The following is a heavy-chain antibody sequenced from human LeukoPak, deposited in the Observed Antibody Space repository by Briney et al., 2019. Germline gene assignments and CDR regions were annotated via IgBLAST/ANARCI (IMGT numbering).Heavy chain of an antibody. CDR2: IWNDGGKK. V-gene: IGHV3-30*02. Sequence: GGSLRLSCAASGFTFSSYGMHWVRQAPDKGLEWVAVIWNDGGKKYYADSVKGRFTISRDNSKNTLYLQMNSLRAEDTAVYYCAKGPSSSWYTPISDYWGQGTLVTVSS. CDR3: AKGPSSSWYTPISDY. J-gene: IGHJ4*02. CDR1: GFTFSSYG. D-gene: IGHD6-13*01.